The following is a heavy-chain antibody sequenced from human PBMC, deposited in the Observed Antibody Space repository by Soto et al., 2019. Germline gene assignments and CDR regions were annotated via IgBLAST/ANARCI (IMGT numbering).Heavy chain of an antibody. CDR1: GFTFSSYG. CDR2: IWYDGSNK. J-gene: IGHJ4*02. Sequence: QVQLVESGGGVVQPGRSLRLSCAASGFTFSSYGMHWVRQAPGKGLEWVAVIWYDGSNKYYADSVKGRFTISRDNSKNTLYLQMYSLRAEDTAVYYCARDVGQIAVFDYWGQGTLVTVSS. D-gene: IGHD6-19*01. V-gene: IGHV3-33*01. CDR3: ARDVGQIAVFDY.